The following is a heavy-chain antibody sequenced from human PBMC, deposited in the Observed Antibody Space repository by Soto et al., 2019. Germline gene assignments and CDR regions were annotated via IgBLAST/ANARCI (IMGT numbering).Heavy chain of an antibody. J-gene: IGHJ4*02. CDR1: GYTFTSYY. D-gene: IGHD6-13*01. CDR2: INPSGGAT. Sequence: ASVKVSSKASGYTFTSYYIHWVRQAPGQGLEWMGIINPSGGATSYAQKFQGRVTMTTDTSTSTAYMELRSLRSDDTAVYYCARDLAAGNCDYWGQGTLVTVSS. CDR3: ARDLAAGNCDY. V-gene: IGHV1-46*01.